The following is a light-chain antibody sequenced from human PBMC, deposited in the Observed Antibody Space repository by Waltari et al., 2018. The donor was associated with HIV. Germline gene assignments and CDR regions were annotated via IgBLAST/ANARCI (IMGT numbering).Light chain of an antibody. Sequence: AIRMTQSPSSFSASTGDRVTITCRASQNITSYLAWYQQKPGKVPNLLIYAASTLQSGVPSRFSGSGSGTDFTLTVSCLQSEDFATYYCQQYYSYPLTFGGGTKVEIK. CDR2: AAS. CDR3: QQYYSYPLT. J-gene: IGKJ4*01. V-gene: IGKV1-8*01. CDR1: QNITSY.